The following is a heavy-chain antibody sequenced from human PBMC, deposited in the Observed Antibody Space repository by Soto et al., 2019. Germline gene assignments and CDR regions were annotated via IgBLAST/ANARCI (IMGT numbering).Heavy chain of an antibody. CDR2: ISYDGSNK. CDR1: GFTFSSYA. V-gene: IGHV3-30-3*01. CDR3: ASYLPEDY. J-gene: IGHJ4*02. Sequence: QVQLVESGGGVVQPGRSLRLSCAASGFTFSSYAMHWVRQAPGKGLEWAAVISYDGSNKYYADSVKGRFTISRDNSKNTLYLQMNSLRDEDQAVYYCASYLPEDYWGQGTLVTVSS.